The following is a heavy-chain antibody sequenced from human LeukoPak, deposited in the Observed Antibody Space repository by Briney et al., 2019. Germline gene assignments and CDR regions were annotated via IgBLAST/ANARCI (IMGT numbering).Heavy chain of an antibody. J-gene: IGHJ4*02. CDR1: GGTFSSYA. CDR3: ASCSGGSCYYFDY. Sequence: GASVKVSCKASGGTFSSYAVSWVRQAPGQGLEWMGGIIPIFGTANYAQKFQGRVTITTDESTSTAYMELSSLRSEDTAVYYCASCSGGSCYYFDYWGQGTLVTVSS. V-gene: IGHV1-69*05. D-gene: IGHD2-15*01. CDR2: IIPIFGTA.